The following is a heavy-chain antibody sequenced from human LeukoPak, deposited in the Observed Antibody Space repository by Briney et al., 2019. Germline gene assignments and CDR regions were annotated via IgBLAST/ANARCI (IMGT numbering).Heavy chain of an antibody. CDR1: GFTVSSNY. Sequence: GGSLRLSCAASGFTVSSNYMGWVRQAPGKGLEWLSVIYSGGSTYYADSVKGRFTISRDNSKNTVYLQVNSLRAEDTAVYYCARGSRIAAVLDCWGQGTLVTVSS. CDR2: IYSGGST. J-gene: IGHJ4*02. D-gene: IGHD6-13*01. CDR3: ARGSRIAAVLDC. V-gene: IGHV3-53*01.